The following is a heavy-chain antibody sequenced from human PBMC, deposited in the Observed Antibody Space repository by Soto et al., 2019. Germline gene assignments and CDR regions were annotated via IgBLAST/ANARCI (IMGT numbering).Heavy chain of an antibody. CDR2: ISNTGGGT. D-gene: IGHD2-2*02. Sequence: EVQVLESGGGLVQPEGSLRLSCAASGFTFSNYAMSWVRQAPGQGLQWVSAISNTGGGTYYADSVKGRFTISRDNSKSTLYLQMNSLRAEDTAVYYCARGSWVSSSLSCYREWGQGTLVTVSS. CDR1: GFTFSNYA. V-gene: IGHV3-23*01. J-gene: IGHJ4*02. CDR3: ARGSWVSSSLSCYRE.